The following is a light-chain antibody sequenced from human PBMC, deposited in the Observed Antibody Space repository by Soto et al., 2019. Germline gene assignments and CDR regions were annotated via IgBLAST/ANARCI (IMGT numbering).Light chain of an antibody. V-gene: IGKV3-20*01. CDR2: GAS. CDR1: QSVRSSF. Sequence: EIVLTQSPGTLSLSPGERATLSCRASQSVRSSFLAWYQQKPGQAPRLLIYGASSRATGIPDRFSGSGSGTDFTLTINRLEPEDFAVYYCQQYYNWPRTFGQGTKVEIK. J-gene: IGKJ1*01. CDR3: QQYYNWPRT.